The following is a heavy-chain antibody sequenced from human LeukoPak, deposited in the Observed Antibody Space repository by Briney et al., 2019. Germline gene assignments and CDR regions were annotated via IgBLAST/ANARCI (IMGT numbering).Heavy chain of an antibody. CDR1: GFTFSSYA. D-gene: IGHD2-15*01. J-gene: IGHJ6*03. Sequence: PGGSLRLSCATSGFTFSSYAMAWVRQAPGKGLEWVSGISGSGDGTYYADSVKGRFTISRDNSKNTLYLQMNSLRTEDTAVYYCAKDRRRYCSSGSCDYYYYYMDVWGKGTTVTVSS. V-gene: IGHV3-23*01. CDR2: ISGSGDGT. CDR3: AKDRRRYCSSGSCDYYYYYMDV.